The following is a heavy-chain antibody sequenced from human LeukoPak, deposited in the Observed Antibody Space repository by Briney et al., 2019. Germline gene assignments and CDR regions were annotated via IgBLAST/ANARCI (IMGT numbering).Heavy chain of an antibody. V-gene: IGHV4-39*07. Sequence: SETLSLTCTVSGGSISSTNYYWGWIRQPPGKGLEWIGSIYNSGSTYYNPSLKSRVIVSLDTSKNQFSLRLTSVTAADTAVYYCARDTGQYAPGTPGFTRFDPWGQGTLVTVSS. CDR3: ARDTGQYAPGTPGFTRFDP. CDR1: GGSISSTNYY. CDR2: IYNSGST. D-gene: IGHD3-10*01. J-gene: IGHJ5*02.